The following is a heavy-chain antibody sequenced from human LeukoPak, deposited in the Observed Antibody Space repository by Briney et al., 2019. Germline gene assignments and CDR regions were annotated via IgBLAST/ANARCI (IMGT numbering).Heavy chain of an antibody. CDR3: ARATLLAFMVRGRYMDV. D-gene: IGHD3-10*01. Sequence: ASVKVSCKASGYTFTGYYIHWVRQAPGQGLEWMGWINPDSGGTNYAQKFQGRVTMTRDTSISTAYMELSRLRSDDTAVYYCARATLLAFMVRGRYMDVWGKGTTVTISS. CDR1: GYTFTGYY. V-gene: IGHV1-2*02. CDR2: INPDSGGT. J-gene: IGHJ6*03.